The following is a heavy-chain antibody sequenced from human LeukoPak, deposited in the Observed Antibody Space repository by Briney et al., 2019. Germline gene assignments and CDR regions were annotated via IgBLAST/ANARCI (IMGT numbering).Heavy chain of an antibody. V-gene: IGHV4-39*01. CDR3: ERLTICRARYLEPPAGPRGFDS. CDR1: GDSMTLSNYY. CDR2: IYHSGIA. Sequence: SETLSLTCTVSGDSMTLSNYYWGRLPPPPGMGLDWNRSIYHSGIAYYNPSLESHILTSIDTTNAQFSLRQTSLAAADTALYYGERLTICRARYLEPPAGPRGFDSWGEGALVIVSS. D-gene: IGHD3-9*01. J-gene: IGHJ4*02.